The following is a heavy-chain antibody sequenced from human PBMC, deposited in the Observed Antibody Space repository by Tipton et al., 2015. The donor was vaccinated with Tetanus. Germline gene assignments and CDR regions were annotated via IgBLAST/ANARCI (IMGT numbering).Heavy chain of an antibody. CDR1: GYTFTGYY. J-gene: IGHJ6*02. V-gene: IGHV1-2*02. CDR3: ARDRGDYIYYGMDV. Sequence: VQLVQSGAEVKKPGASVKVSCKASGYTFTGYYMYWVRQAPGQGLEWMGWIDPNSGGTVYAQKFQGRVTMTRDTSISTAYMELRSLRSDDTAVCYCARDRGDYIYYGMDVWGPGTTVTVS. D-gene: IGHD3-22*01. CDR2: IDPNSGGT.